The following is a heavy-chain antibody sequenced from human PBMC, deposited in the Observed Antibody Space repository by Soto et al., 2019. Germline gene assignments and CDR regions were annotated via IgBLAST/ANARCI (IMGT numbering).Heavy chain of an antibody. CDR1: GGSVSSGSYY. CDR2: IYYSGST. J-gene: IGHJ4*02. CDR3: ARVERTYYYDSSGYFDY. Sequence: PSGTLSLPCSASGGSVSSGSYYWSWIRQPPGKGLEWIGYIYYSGSTNYNPSLKSRVTISVDTSKNQFSLKLSSVTAADTAVYYCARVERTYYYDSSGYFDYWGQGTLVSVSS. V-gene: IGHV4-61*01. D-gene: IGHD3-22*01.